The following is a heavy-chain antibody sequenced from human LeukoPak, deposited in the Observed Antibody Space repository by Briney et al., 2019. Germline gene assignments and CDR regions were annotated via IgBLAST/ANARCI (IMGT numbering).Heavy chain of an antibody. V-gene: IGHV1-18*01. J-gene: IGHJ4*02. CDR2: ISAYNVNT. D-gene: IGHD5-12*01. CDR1: GYTFTSYG. CDR3: ARGVATMGDY. Sequence: GASVKVSCKASGYTFTSYGIRWVPQAPGEGLEWMGWISAYNVNTNYAQKLQGRVTMTTDTSTSTAYMELRSLRSDDTAVYYCARGVATMGDYWGQGTLVTVSS.